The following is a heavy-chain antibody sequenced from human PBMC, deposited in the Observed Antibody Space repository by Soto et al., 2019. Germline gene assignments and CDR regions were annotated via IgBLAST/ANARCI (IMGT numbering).Heavy chain of an antibody. V-gene: IGHV1-18*01. J-gene: IGHJ6*02. CDR1: VYTFTSYG. CDR2: ISAYNGNT. CDR3: ASYHLNSYYYGMDV. Sequence: QVQLVQSGAAVKKPGASVKVSCKASVYTFTSYGFSWVRQAPGQGVEWMGWISAYNGNTNYAQKLQGRVTMTTDTSTSTAYMELRSLRSDDTAVYYCASYHLNSYYYGMDVWGQGTTVTVSS.